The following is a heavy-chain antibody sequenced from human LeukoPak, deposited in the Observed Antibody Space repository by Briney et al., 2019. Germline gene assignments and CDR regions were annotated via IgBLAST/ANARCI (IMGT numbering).Heavy chain of an antibody. D-gene: IGHD3-9*01. Sequence: PGGSLRLSCAASGFTFSSYGMHWVRQAPGKGLEWVAVISYDGSNKYYADSVKGRFTISRDNAKNTLYLQMNSLRVEDTALYYCASRRYSDPPGDYWGQGTLVSVSS. CDR2: ISYDGSNK. V-gene: IGHV3-30*03. J-gene: IGHJ4*02. CDR1: GFTFSSYG. CDR3: ASRRYSDPPGDY.